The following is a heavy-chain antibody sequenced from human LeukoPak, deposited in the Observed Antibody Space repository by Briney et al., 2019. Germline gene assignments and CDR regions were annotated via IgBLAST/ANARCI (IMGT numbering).Heavy chain of an antibody. J-gene: IGHJ6*03. V-gene: IGHV1-69*05. CDR3: ARHRPGGSPWPPDYYYYMDV. Sequence: GASVKVSCKASGGTFSSYAISWVRQAAGQGLEWMGRIIPIFGTANYAQKFQGRVTITTDESTSTAYMELSSLRSEDTAVYYCARHRPGGSPWPPDYYYYMDVWGKGTTVTVSS. D-gene: IGHD3-16*01. CDR1: GGTFSSYA. CDR2: IIPIFGTA.